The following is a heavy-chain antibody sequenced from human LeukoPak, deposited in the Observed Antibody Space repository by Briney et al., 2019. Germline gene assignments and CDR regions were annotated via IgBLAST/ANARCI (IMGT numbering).Heavy chain of an antibody. CDR3: ASDYSSGWYGVFYY. V-gene: IGHV3-48*04. D-gene: IGHD6-19*01. J-gene: IGHJ4*02. Sequence: PGGSLRLYCAASGFTFSSYSMNWVRQAPGKGLEWVSCISSSSSTIYYADSVRGRFTISRDNAKNSLYLQMNSLRAEDTAVYYCASDYSSGWYGVFYYWGQGTLVTVSS. CDR2: ISSSSSTI. CDR1: GFTFSSYS.